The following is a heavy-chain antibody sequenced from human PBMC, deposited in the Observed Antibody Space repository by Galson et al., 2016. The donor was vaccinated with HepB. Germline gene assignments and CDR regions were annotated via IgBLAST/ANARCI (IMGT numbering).Heavy chain of an antibody. J-gene: IGHJ5*02. D-gene: IGHD1-26*01. CDR2: TYYRSQWYT. CDR1: GDSVSSNRAA. Sequence: CAISGDSVSSNRAAWNWIRQSPSRGLEWLGRTYYRSQWYTAYAVSVKTRITINADTSKNQVSLHLNSVTPEDSAVYYCARGAPSGTWIGKKTLGYSWFDPWGQGTLVTVSS. V-gene: IGHV6-1*01. CDR3: ARGAPSGTWIGKKTLGYSWFDP.